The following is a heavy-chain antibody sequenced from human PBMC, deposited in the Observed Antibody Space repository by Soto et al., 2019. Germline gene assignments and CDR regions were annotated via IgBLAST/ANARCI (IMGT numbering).Heavy chain of an antibody. CDR3: ARGRIVVVPAAIQDYYYYYGMDV. Sequence: SETLSLTCPVSGRSISSGGYYWSWLRQPPGKGLEWIGYIYYSGSTNYNPSLKSRVTISVDTSKNQFSLKLSSVTAADTAVYYCARGRIVVVPAAIQDYYYYYGMDVWGQGTTVTVSS. J-gene: IGHJ6*02. V-gene: IGHV4-61*08. D-gene: IGHD2-2*02. CDR2: IYYSGST. CDR1: GRSISSGGYY.